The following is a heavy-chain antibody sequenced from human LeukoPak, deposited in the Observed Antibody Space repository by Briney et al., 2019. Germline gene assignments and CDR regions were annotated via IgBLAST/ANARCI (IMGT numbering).Heavy chain of an antibody. CDR3: ARDKRLGAVAGPYYFDY. D-gene: IGHD6-19*01. CDR2: ISSSSSTI. J-gene: IGHJ4*02. CDR1: GFTFSSYS. V-gene: IGHV3-48*02. Sequence: PGGPLRLSCAASGFTFSSYSMNWVRQAPGKGLEWVSYISSSSSTIYYADSVKGRFTISRDNAKNSLYLQMNSLRDEDTAVYYCARDKRLGAVAGPYYFDYWGQGTLVTVSS.